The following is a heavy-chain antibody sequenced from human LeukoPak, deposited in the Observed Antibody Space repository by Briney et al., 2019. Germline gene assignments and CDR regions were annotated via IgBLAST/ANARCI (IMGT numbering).Heavy chain of an antibody. Sequence: GGSLRLSCAPSGFTFRNFAMMWVRQAPGTGLQWVSTITGYGATFYADSVRGRFTIFRDTSMNTLFLQMNSLGAGDTAVYYCAKGAAAGKVAWFDPWGQGTLVSVCS. J-gene: IGHJ5*02. CDR3: AKGAAAGKVAWFDP. CDR1: GFTFRNFA. V-gene: IGHV3-23*01. CDR2: ITGYGAT. D-gene: IGHD6-13*01.